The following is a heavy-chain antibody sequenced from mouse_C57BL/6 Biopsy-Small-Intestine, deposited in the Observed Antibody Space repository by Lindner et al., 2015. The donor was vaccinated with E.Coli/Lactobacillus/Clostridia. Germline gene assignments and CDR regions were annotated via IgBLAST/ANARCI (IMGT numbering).Heavy chain of an antibody. CDR1: GYTFTSYG. Sequence: VQLQESGAELARPGASVKLSCKASGYTFTSYGVSWVKQRTGQGLEWIGEIYLGSGNTYYNEKFTGKATLTADKSSSTAYMELRSLTSEDSAVYFCARRYPYSTDYWGQGTSVTVSS. CDR2: IYLGSGNT. D-gene: IGHD1-1*01. J-gene: IGHJ4*01. CDR3: ARRYPYSTDY. V-gene: IGHV1-81*01.